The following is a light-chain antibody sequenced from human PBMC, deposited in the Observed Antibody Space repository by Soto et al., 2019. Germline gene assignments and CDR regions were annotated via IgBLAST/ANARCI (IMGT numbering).Light chain of an antibody. V-gene: IGLV2-14*01. CDR2: EVT. Sequence: QSVLTQPASVSGSPGQSITISCTGISSDGDDYKDVSWYQQHPGKAPKLMIYEVTYRPSGVSNRFSGSKSGNTASRTISGLKAEEEADYYCSSYTSTSTVFGTGTKLTVL. CDR1: SSDGDDYKD. CDR3: SSYTSTSTV. J-gene: IGLJ1*01.